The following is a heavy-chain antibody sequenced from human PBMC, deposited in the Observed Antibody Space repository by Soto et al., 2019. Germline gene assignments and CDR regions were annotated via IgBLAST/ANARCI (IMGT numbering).Heavy chain of an antibody. D-gene: IGHD4-17*01. CDR3: ARGLTTVTTVRYFDY. CDR1: GGSISSSNW. Sequence: SETLSLTCAVSGGSISSSNWWSWVRQPPGKGLEWIGEIYHSGSTNYNPSLKSRVTISVDKSKNQFSLKLSSVTAADTAVYYCARGLTTVTTVRYFDYWGHGTLVTVSS. CDR2: IYHSGST. V-gene: IGHV4-4*02. J-gene: IGHJ4*01.